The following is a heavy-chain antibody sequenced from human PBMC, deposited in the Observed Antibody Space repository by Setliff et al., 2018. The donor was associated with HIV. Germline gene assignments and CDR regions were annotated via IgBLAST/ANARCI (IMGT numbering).Heavy chain of an antibody. D-gene: IGHD3-10*01. J-gene: IGHJ6*01. V-gene: IGHV4-39*07. Sequence: SETLSLTCTVSGGSISSSSYYWGWIRQPPGKGLEWIGSIYYSGTTYYNPSLKSRITISVDTSKNQFSLKVNSVTAADTAVYYCARDNSYYYGSGSHYWYGMDVWGQGTTVTVSS. CDR3: ARDNSYYYGSGSHYWYGMDV. CDR1: GGSISSSSYY. CDR2: IYYSGTT.